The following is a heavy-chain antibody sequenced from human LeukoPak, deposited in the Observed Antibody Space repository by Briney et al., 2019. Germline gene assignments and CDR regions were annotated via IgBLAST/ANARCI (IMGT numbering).Heavy chain of an antibody. J-gene: IGHJ4*02. CDR2: IYHSGST. D-gene: IGHD6-13*01. CDR3: ARSSSWQAHLGY. Sequence: PSETLSLTCTVSGGSISSGGYYWSWIRQPPGKGLEWIGYIYHSGSTYYNPSLKSRVTISVDTSKNQFSLKLSSVTAADTAVYYCARSSSWQAHLGYWGQGTLVTVSS. CDR1: GGSISSGGYY. V-gene: IGHV4-30-2*01.